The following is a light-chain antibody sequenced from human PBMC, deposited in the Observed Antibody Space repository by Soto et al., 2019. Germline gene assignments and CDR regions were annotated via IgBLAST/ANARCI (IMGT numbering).Light chain of an antibody. Sequence: QSALTQPASVSGSPGQSITISCTGTSSDVGAYNLVSWYQHLPDKAPKLIISEVTNRPSGVSVRFSGSKSGNTASLTISGLQAEDEADYYCASLTTTNFVFGSGTKLTVL. CDR2: EVT. CDR1: SSDVGAYNL. CDR3: ASLTTTNFV. J-gene: IGLJ1*01. V-gene: IGLV2-14*01.